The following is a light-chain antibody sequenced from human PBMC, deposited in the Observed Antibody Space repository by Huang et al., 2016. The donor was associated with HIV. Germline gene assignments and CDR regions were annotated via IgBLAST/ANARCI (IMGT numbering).Light chain of an antibody. V-gene: IGKV3-20*01. CDR2: GAS. CDR3: QQFGSSPLT. Sequence: EIVLTQSPGTLSLSPGDNATLSCRASQTVISNSLDWYQQRPAQTPRLLIYGASSRATGIPDRFSGSGSGTDFTLSISRLEPEDFAVYYCQQFGSSPLTFGGGTKVEI. CDR1: QTVISNS. J-gene: IGKJ4*01.